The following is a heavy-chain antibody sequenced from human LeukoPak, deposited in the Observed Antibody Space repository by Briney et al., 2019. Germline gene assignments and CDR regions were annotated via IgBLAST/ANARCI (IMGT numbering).Heavy chain of an antibody. V-gene: IGHV1-2*02. Sequence: ASVKVSCKASGYTFTGYYLHWVRQAPGQGLEWMGWINPNSGGTNYAQKFQGRVTMTRDTSISTAYMQLSRLRSDDTAVYYWASSSGRKKFDYWGQGTLVTVSS. CDR1: GYTFTGYY. J-gene: IGHJ4*02. CDR2: INPNSGGT. D-gene: IGHD6-19*01. CDR3: ASSSGRKKFDY.